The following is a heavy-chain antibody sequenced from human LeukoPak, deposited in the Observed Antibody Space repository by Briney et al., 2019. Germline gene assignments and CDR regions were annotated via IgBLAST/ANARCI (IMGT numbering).Heavy chain of an antibody. CDR3: ARGSHSSFDY. D-gene: IGHD3-10*01. Sequence: SQTPPLTCAISGDSLSNNNVAWNWIRQSPSRGLEWLGRTYYRPKFNTDYAVSVKSRIAINSDKSKNQFSLQLNSVTAEDTGVYYCARGSHSSFDYWGQGTLVTVSS. J-gene: IGHJ4*02. CDR2: TYYRPKFNT. V-gene: IGHV6-1*01. CDR1: GDSLSNNNVA.